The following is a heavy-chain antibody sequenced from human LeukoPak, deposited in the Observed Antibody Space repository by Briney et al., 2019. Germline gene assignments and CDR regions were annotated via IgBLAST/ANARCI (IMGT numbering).Heavy chain of an antibody. J-gene: IGHJ5*02. CDR2: INPNSGGT. Sequence: ASVKVSCKASGYTFTGYYIHWVRPAPGQGLEWMGWINPNSGGTNYAQKFQGRVTMTRDTSISTAYMELSRLRSDDTAVYYCARDLGIVVVPAATWFDPWGQGTLVTVSS. V-gene: IGHV1-2*02. CDR1: GYTFTGYY. D-gene: IGHD2-2*03. CDR3: ARDLGIVVVPAATWFDP.